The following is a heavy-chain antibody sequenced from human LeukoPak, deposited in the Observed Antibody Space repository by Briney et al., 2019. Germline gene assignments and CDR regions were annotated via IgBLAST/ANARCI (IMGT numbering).Heavy chain of an antibody. CDR2: IKQDGSEK. D-gene: IGHD6-19*01. Sequence: PGGSLRLSCAASGFTFSSYWKSWVRQAPGKGLEWVANIKQDGSEKYYVDSVKGRFTISRDNAKNSLYLQMNSLRAEDTAVYYCARVGGWYWTDYWGQGTLVTVSS. V-gene: IGHV3-7*02. CDR1: GFTFSSYW. J-gene: IGHJ4*02. CDR3: ARVGGWYWTDY.